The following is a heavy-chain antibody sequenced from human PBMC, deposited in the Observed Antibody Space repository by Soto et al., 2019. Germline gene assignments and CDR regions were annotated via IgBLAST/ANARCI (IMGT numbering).Heavy chain of an antibody. CDR3: VKRSLLVATT. Sequence: SETLSLTCTVSGRTFSINADFWYLAWIRQPPGKGLGWIGSIDNGGNTYYNPPLKSRVIISADTSKNQFSLSLNSVTAADTAVYYCVKRSLLVATTWGQGILVTVS. D-gene: IGHD5-12*01. J-gene: IGHJ4*02. CDR2: IDNGGNT. V-gene: IGHV4-39*01. CDR1: GRTFSINADF.